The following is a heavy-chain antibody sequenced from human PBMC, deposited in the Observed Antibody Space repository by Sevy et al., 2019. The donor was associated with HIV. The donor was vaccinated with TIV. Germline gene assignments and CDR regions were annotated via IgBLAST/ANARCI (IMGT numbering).Heavy chain of an antibody. J-gene: IGHJ6*02. V-gene: IGHV1-69*13. CDR1: GGTFSSYA. D-gene: IGHD2-2*01. CDR3: AREVRSVQDIVVVPAADYYYYGMDV. CDR2: IIPIFGTA. Sequence: ASVKVSCKASGGTFSSYAISWVRQAPGQGLEWMGGIIPIFGTANYAQKFQGRVTITADESTSTAYMELSSLRSEETAVYYCAREVRSVQDIVVVPAADYYYYGMDVWGQGTTVTVSS.